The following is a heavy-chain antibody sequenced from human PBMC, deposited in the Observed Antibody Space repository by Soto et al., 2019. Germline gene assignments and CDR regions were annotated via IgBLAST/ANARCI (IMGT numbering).Heavy chain of an antibody. CDR1: GFTFSYYW. D-gene: IGHD3-10*01. CDR3: ARGDRGAFDL. V-gene: IGHV3-74*01. Sequence: EVQLVESGGGLVRPGGSLRLSCAASGFTFSYYWMHWVRQAPGKGLVWVSRIHSDGSSTTYADFVKGRFISSRDNARNTVDLQMNSVRVEDTDVYYCARGDRGAFDLWGQGTVVTVSS. J-gene: IGHJ3*01. CDR2: IHSDGSST.